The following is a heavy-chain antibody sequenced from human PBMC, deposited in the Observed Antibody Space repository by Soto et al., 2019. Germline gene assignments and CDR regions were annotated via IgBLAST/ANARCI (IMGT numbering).Heavy chain of an antibody. V-gene: IGHV3-21*01. CDR3: SGVLSGTPNYYYMDV. Sequence: EVQLVESGGGLVKPGGSLRLSCAASGFTFNNYNMNWVRQAPGKGLEWVSSIGTSSSYIYYADSLKGRFTISRDNAENSLYRQLNSLRAEDTAVYYCSGVLSGTPNYYYMDVWGEGTAVTVSS. J-gene: IGHJ6*03. CDR2: IGTSSSYI. D-gene: IGHD2-15*01. CDR1: GFTFNNYN.